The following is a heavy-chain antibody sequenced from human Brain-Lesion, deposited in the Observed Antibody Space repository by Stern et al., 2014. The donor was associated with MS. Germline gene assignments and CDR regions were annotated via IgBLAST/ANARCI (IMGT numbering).Heavy chain of an antibody. V-gene: IGHV4-31*03. D-gene: IGHD1-7*01. J-gene: IGHJ5*02. CDR2: IYYSGGT. CDR3: AREGNYHAGNWFGP. Sequence: QVQLQESGPGLEKPSETLSLTCTVSGDSMNSGGYYWSWIRQHPGKGLEWIGYIYYSGGTDYNPSLKSRVTISVDTSKNQFSLKLNSVTAADTAVYYCAREGNYHAGNWFGPWGQGTLVSVSS. CDR1: GDSMNSGGYY.